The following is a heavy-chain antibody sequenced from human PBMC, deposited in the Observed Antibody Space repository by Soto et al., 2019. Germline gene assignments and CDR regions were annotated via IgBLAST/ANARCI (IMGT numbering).Heavy chain of an antibody. J-gene: IGHJ4*02. D-gene: IGHD4-17*01. Sequence: EVVLLESGGGLVQPGGSLRLSCASSGFTFSHYPMRWVRQAPGKGLEWVATISGSGGSTYYPDSVKGRFTVSRDSSLYLLIHSLRVDDTAIYFCAKQRTTVTTSFDYWGQGALVTVSS. CDR1: GFTFSHYP. CDR3: AKQRTTVTTSFDY. CDR2: ISGSGGST. V-gene: IGHV3-23*01.